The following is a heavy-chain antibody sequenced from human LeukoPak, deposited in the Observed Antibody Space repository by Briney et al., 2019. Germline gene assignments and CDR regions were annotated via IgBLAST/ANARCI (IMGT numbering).Heavy chain of an antibody. CDR1: GYTFTSYD. CDR3: ARLSIRAPVTTLGY. Sequence: ASVKVSCKASGYTFTSYDINWVRQATGQGLEWMGWMNPNSGNAGYAQKFQGRVTMTRNTSISTAYMEPSSLRSEDTAVYYCARLSIRAPVTTLGYWGQGTLVTVSS. V-gene: IGHV1-8*01. J-gene: IGHJ4*02. D-gene: IGHD4-11*01. CDR2: MNPNSGNA.